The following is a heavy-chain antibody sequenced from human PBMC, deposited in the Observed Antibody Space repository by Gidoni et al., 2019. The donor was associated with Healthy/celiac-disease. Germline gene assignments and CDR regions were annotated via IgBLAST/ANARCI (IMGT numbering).Heavy chain of an antibody. CDR3: ARAPILAYCGGDCYPQFDY. CDR1: GGSVSSCSYY. J-gene: IGHJ4*02. Sequence: QVQLQESGPGLVKPSETLSLTCTVSGGSVSSCSYYWSWIRQPPGKGLEWIGYLYSSGSTNYNPSLKSRVTISVDTSKNQFSLKLSSVTAADTAVYYCARAPILAYCGGDCYPQFDYWGQGTLVTVSS. CDR2: LYSSGST. V-gene: IGHV4-61*01. D-gene: IGHD2-21*02.